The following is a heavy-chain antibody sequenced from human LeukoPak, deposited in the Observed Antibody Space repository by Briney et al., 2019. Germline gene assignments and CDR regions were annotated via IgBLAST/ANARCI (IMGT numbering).Heavy chain of an antibody. CDR2: MYYGGST. Sequence: SETLSLTCAVSGHSLSSGYYWGWIRQTPGKGLEWIATMYYGGSTSYNPSLKSRVTISLDTSKNQFSLKLTSVTAADTAVYYCARHMITFGGVIVNPFDYWGQGTLVTVSS. CDR1: GHSLSSGYY. CDR3: ARHMITFGGVIVNPFDY. J-gene: IGHJ4*02. V-gene: IGHV4-38-2*01. D-gene: IGHD3-16*02.